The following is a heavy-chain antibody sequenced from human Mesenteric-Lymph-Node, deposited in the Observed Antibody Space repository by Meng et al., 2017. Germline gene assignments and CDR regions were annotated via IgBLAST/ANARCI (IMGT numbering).Heavy chain of an antibody. CDR1: VDSISLVENF. Sequence: VPLHRPGPGLVNPSQTLSHPCISSVDSISLVENFWSCIHQPPRKGLEWIGYMDYRVTTFYNPSLKSRVTISVDTSKNQFSLKLSSGTAADTAVYYCARDCPFEVDTAMVYDDYWGQGTLVTVSS. J-gene: IGHJ4*02. CDR2: MDYRVTT. V-gene: IGHV4-30-4*01. D-gene: IGHD5-18*01. CDR3: ARDCPFEVDTAMVYDDY.